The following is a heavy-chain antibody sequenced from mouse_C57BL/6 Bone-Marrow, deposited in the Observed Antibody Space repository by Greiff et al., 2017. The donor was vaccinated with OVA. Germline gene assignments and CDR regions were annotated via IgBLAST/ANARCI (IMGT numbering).Heavy chain of an antibody. CDR3: ARWMTPYAMDY. CDR2: IGPGSGST. J-gene: IGHJ4*01. Sequence: VQLQQSGAELVKPGASVKISCTASGYTFTDYYINWVKQRPGQGLEWIGKIGPGSGSTYYNEKFKGKATLTADKSSSTAYMQLSSLTSEDAAVEFCARWMTPYAMDYWGKGTSVTVSS. CDR1: GYTFTDYY. V-gene: IGHV1-77*01.